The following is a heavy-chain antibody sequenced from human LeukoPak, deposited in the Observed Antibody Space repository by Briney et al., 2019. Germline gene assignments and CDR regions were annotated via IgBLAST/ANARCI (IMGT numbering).Heavy chain of an antibody. CDR1: GFTFTNAW. Sequence: GGSLRLSCVDSGFTFTNAWMSWVRQAPGKGLKWIGRIKSKTDGETTNYAEPVRGRFTISRDDSKSAVYLQMNSLKIEDTAVYYCTTDLGTYYHGSQRLIPIDYWGQGTLVTVSS. V-gene: IGHV3-15*01. CDR2: IKSKTDGETT. J-gene: IGHJ4*02. CDR3: TTDLGTYYHGSQRLIPIDY. D-gene: IGHD3-10*01.